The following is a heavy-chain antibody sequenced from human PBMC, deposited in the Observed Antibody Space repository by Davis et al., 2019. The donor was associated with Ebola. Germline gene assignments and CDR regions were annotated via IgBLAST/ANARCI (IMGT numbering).Heavy chain of an antibody. CDR2: INQDGGEK. CDR1: GFTFTSYS. CDR3: ARERIMGTTGSIFDY. J-gene: IGHJ4*02. Sequence: GESLKISCAASGFTFTSYSMTWVRQAPGKGLEWVANINQDGGEKNYVGSVKGRFTISRDNSKNSLYLQMNSLRAEDTAVYYCARERIMGTTGSIFDYWGQGTLVAVSS. V-gene: IGHV3-7*01. D-gene: IGHD1-26*01.